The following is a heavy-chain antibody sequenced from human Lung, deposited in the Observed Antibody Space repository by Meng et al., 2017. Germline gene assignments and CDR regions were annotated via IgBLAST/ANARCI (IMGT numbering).Heavy chain of an antibody. D-gene: IGHD3-3*01. J-gene: IGHJ4*01. Sequence: GESLKISCAASGFTVSSNYMSWVRQAPGKGLEWVSVIYSGGSTYYADSVKGRFTISRDNSKNTLYLQMNSLRAEDTAVYYCARVTRETIFGVVIGYYFDYWGHGNRVT. CDR1: GFTVSSNY. CDR3: ARVTRETIFGVVIGYYFDY. CDR2: IYSGGST. V-gene: IGHV3-53*01.